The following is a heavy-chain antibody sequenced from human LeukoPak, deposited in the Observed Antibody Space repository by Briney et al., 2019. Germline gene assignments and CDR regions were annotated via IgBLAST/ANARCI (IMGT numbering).Heavy chain of an antibody. D-gene: IGHD6-19*01. V-gene: IGHV3-11*01. CDR1: GFTFSDYY. CDR2: ISTSSDAM. CDR3: AKGGLYSSGSEIDY. Sequence: PGGSLRLSCAASGFTFSDYYMSWIRQAPGKGLEWISYISTSSDAMYYADSVKGRFTISRDNAKNSLYLQMNSLRAEDTALYYCAKGGLYSSGSEIDYWGQGTLVTVSS. J-gene: IGHJ4*02.